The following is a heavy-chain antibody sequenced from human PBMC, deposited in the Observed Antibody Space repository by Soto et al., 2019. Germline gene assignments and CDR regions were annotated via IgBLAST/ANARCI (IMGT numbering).Heavy chain of an antibody. J-gene: IGHJ6*02. D-gene: IGHD1-1*01. V-gene: IGHV1-69*01. CDR3: ETREVNWNHNHDYYYGMDV. CDR2: IIPIFGTA. CDR1: GGTFSSYA. Sequence: QVQLVQSGAEVKKPGSSVKVSCKSSGGTFSSYAISWVRQAPGQGLEWMGGIIPIFGTANYAQKFQGRVTITADESTSTAYMELSSLRSEDTAVYYCETREVNWNHNHDYYYGMDVWGQGTTVSVSS.